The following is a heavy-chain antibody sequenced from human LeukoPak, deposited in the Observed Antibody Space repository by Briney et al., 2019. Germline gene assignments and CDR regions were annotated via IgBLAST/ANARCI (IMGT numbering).Heavy chain of an antibody. CDR2: IIPIFGTA. D-gene: IGHD5-24*01. V-gene: IGHV1-69*05. J-gene: IGHJ6*03. Sequence: ASVKVSCKASGGTFSSYAISWVRQAPGQGREWMGGIIPIFGTANYAQKFQGRVTITTDESTSTAYMELSSLRSEDTAVYYCARGGEMATIRPYYYYMDVWGKGTTVTVSS. CDR1: GGTFSSYA. CDR3: ARGGEMATIRPYYYYMDV.